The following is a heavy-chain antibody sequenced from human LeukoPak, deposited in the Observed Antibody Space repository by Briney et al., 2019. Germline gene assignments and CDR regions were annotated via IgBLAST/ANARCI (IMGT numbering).Heavy chain of an antibody. CDR2: IYYSGST. D-gene: IGHD2-15*01. V-gene: IGHV4-59*01. CDR1: GGSISSYY. Sequence: PSETLSLTCTVSGGSISSYYWSWIRRPPGKGLEWIGYIYYSGSTNYNPSLKSRVTISVDTSKNQFSLKLSSVTAADTAVYYCARDPGGYCSGGSCYPGWFDPWGQGTLVTVSS. J-gene: IGHJ5*02. CDR3: ARDPGGYCSGGSCYPGWFDP.